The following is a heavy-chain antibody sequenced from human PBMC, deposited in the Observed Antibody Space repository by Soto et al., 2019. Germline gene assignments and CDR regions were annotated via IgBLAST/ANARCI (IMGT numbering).Heavy chain of an antibody. D-gene: IGHD5-18*01. V-gene: IGHV3-23*01. Sequence: PVGSLRLSCAASGFTFSSYAMSWVRQAPGKGLEWVSAISGSGGSTYYADSVKGRFTISRDNSKNTLYLQMNSLRAEDTAVYYCAKFRLDFTDMAPYYFDYCGQRTLVTVSS. CDR1: GFTFSSYA. CDR2: ISGSGGST. J-gene: IGHJ4*02. CDR3: AKFRLDFTDMAPYYFDY.